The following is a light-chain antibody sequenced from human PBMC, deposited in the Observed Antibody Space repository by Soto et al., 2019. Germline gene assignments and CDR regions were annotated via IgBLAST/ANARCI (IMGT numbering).Light chain of an antibody. CDR2: AAS. Sequence: EIVMTQSPATLSLSPMEIATLSFMASQSVGSSLAWFQQKPGQAPRLLIYAASTRATGLPARFSGSGSGTEFTLTISSLQSEDFAVYHCQQHNNWPWTFGQGTKVDIK. J-gene: IGKJ1*01. CDR3: QQHNNWPWT. CDR1: QSVGSS. V-gene: IGKV3-15*01.